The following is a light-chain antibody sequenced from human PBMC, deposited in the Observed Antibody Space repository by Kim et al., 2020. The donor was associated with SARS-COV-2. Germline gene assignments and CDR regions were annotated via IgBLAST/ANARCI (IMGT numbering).Light chain of an antibody. J-gene: IGKJ4*01. CDR3: QQYDQWPFT. V-gene: IGKV3-15*01. CDR2: DAS. CDR1: QSVHRN. Sequence: EVVLTQSPATLSVSPGESVTLSCRASQSVHRNLAWYQQKPGQAPSLLIDDASTRATGIPARFSGSGSGTESTLTISSLQPDDSAVYYCQQYDQWPFTFGGGTKVEIK.